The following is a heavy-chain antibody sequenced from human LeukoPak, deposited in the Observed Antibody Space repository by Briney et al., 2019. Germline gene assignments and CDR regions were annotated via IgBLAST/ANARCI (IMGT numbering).Heavy chain of an antibody. Sequence: SETLSLTCTVSGGFINSYYWSWIRQPPGKGLEWIGYIYYSGSTIYSPSLTSRVTISVDRTKNQSSLKLSSVTAADTAVYYCARRAADDAFDIWGQGTMVTVSS. V-gene: IGHV4-59*08. CDR3: ARRAADDAFDI. CDR1: GGFINSYY. CDR2: IYYSGST. J-gene: IGHJ3*02.